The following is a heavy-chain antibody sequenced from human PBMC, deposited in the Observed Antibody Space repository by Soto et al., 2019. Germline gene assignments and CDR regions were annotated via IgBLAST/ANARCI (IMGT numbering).Heavy chain of an antibody. V-gene: IGHV3-23*01. J-gene: IGHJ6*02. CDR3: AKCRIPAAIRYYYYGMDV. D-gene: IGHD2-2*02. CDR2: ICGSDGST. Sequence: PGGSLRLSCAASGFTFSSYAMNWVRQAPGKGLEWVSAICGSDGSTYYADSVKGRFTISRDNSKNTLYLQMSSLRAEDTAVYYCAKCRIPAAIRYYYYGMDVWGRGTTVTVSS. CDR1: GFTFSSYA.